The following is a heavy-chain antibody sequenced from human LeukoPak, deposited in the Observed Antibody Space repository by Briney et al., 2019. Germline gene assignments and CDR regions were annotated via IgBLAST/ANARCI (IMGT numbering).Heavy chain of an antibody. D-gene: IGHD3-10*01. CDR1: GFTFSSYG. V-gene: IGHV3-30*02. CDR2: IRYDGSNK. CDR3: ARSYGSGTYYNVPWDY. J-gene: IGHJ4*02. Sequence: GGSLRLSCAASGFTFSSYGMHWVRQAPGKGLEWVAFIRYDGSNKYYADSVRGRFTISRDTSNNTMFLQMASLRAEDTAVYFCARSYGSGTYYNVPWDYWGQGTLVTVSS.